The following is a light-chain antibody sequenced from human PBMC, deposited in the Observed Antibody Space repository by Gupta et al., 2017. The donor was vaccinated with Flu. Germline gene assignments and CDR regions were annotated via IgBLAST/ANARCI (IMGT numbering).Light chain of an antibody. CDR3: GTWDSSLSAL. CDR1: SSNIGNNY. J-gene: IGLJ2*01. CDR2: ENN. V-gene: IGLV1-51*02. Sequence: GSSSNIGNNYVSWYQQLPGTAPKLLINENNKRPSGITDRFSGSKSGTSATLGITGLQTGDEADYYCGTWDSSLSALFGGGTRLTVL.